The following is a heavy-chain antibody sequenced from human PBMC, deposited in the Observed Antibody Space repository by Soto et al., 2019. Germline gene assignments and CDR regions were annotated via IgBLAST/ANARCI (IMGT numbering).Heavy chain of an antibody. CDR3: AREQCSSTSCLYYYYYYGMDV. CDR2: ISSSSSYI. D-gene: IGHD2-2*01. V-gene: IGHV3-21*01. CDR1: GFTFSSYS. J-gene: IGHJ6*02. Sequence: EVQLVESGGGLVKPGGSLRLSCAASGFTFSSYSMNWVRQAPGKGLEWVSSISSSSSYIYYADSVKGLFTISRDNAKNSLYLQMNSLRAEDTAVYYCAREQCSSTSCLYYYYYYGMDVWGQGTTVTVSS.